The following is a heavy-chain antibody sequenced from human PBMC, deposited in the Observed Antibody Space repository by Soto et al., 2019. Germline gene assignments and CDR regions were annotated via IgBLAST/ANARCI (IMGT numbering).Heavy chain of an antibody. V-gene: IGHV4-34*01. CDR2: INHSGST. J-gene: IGHJ4*02. CDR1: GGSFSGYI. D-gene: IGHD1-26*01. CDR3: ARGLMSGSYYSGGWYYFDY. Sequence: QVQLQQWGAGLLKPSETLSLTCAVYGGSFSGYIWSWIRQPPGKGLQWIGQINHSGSTNYNPSLKRRVLISLHTSYSQFSLELSSVTAADTAVYYCARGLMSGSYYSGGWYYFDYWGQGTLVTVSS.